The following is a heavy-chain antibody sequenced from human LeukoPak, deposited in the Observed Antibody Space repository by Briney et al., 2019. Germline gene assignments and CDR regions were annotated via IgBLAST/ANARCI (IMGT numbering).Heavy chain of an antibody. CDR1: GVSISSSNSY. V-gene: IGHV4-39*01. CDR2: IYYSGSP. CDR3: ARHVGFITMVRGVINNNWFDP. J-gene: IGHJ5*02. Sequence: SETLSLTCTVSGVSISSSNSYWGWIRQPPGKGLEWIGSIYYSGSPYYNPSLKSRVTISVDTSKKQFSLKLSSVTAADTAVYYCARHVGFITMVRGVINNNWFDPWGQGTLVTVSS. D-gene: IGHD3-10*01.